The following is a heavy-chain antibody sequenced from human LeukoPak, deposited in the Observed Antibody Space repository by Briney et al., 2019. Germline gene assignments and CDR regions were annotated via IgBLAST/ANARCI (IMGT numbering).Heavy chain of an antibody. J-gene: IGHJ4*02. CDR2: IRYDGSNK. CDR1: GFTFSSYG. Sequence: GGSLRLSCAASGFTFSSYGMHWARQAPGKGLEWVAFIRYDGSNKYYADSVKGRFTISRDTFKNIVYLQMNILRAEDTAVYYCAKDTGVVLDYWGQGTLVTVSS. D-gene: IGHD5-18*01. V-gene: IGHV3-30*02. CDR3: AKDTGVVLDY.